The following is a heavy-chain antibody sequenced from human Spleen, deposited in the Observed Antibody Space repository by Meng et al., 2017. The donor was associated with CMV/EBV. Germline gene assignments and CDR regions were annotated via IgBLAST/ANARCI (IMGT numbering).Heavy chain of an antibody. CDR3: ARHEYSSPTHYYYYYGMDV. V-gene: IGHV5-51*01. D-gene: IGHD6-6*01. Sequence: GESLKISCKGSGYSFTSQWIGWVRQMPGKGLEWMGIIYPGDSDTRYSPSFQGQVTISADKSISTAYLQWSSLKASDTAMYYCARHEYSSPTHYYYYYGMDVWGQGTTVTVSS. CDR2: IYPGDSDT. CDR1: GYSFTSQW. J-gene: IGHJ6*02.